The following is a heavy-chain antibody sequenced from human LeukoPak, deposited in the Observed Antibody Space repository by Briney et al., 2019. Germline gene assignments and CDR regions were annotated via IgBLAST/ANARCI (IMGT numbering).Heavy chain of an antibody. CDR2: IYSGGST. Sequence: GGSLRLSCAASGVTVSTYYMTWVRQAPGKGLECVSVIYSGGSTYYADSVKGRFTVSRDNSKNTLYLQMNSLRAEDTAMYYCARGLGYCTSTTCLLPFDYWGQGTLVTVSS. D-gene: IGHD2-2*01. CDR3: ARGLGYCTSTTCLLPFDY. J-gene: IGHJ4*02. CDR1: GVTVSTYY. V-gene: IGHV3-53*01.